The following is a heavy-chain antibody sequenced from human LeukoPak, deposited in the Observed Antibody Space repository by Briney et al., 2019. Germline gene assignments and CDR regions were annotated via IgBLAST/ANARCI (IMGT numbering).Heavy chain of an antibody. Sequence: NPSETLSLTCTVSGGSISTYYWSWIRQPPGKGLEWIGYIYHSGSTNYNPSLKSRVTISVDTSQNQFSLKLSSVTAADTAVYYCATSGWYLLPGVYWGQGTLVTVSS. CDR3: ATSGWYLLPGVY. V-gene: IGHV4-59*08. J-gene: IGHJ4*02. D-gene: IGHD6-19*01. CDR1: GGSISTYY. CDR2: IYHSGST.